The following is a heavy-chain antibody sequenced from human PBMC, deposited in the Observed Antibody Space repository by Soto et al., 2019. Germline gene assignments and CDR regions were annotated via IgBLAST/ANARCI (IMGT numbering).Heavy chain of an antibody. CDR2: IYYSGST. D-gene: IGHD3-22*01. J-gene: IGHJ4*02. CDR3: AGSVRMYYDSSGYYFFDY. CDR1: GGSISSGGYY. Sequence: SETLSLPCTVSGGSISSGGYYWCWIRQHPGKGLERIGYIYYSGSTYYNPSLKSRVTISVDTSKNHFSLKLSSVTAAETAVFYFAGSVRMYYDSSGYYFFDYRGQGTLVTVSS. V-gene: IGHV4-31*03.